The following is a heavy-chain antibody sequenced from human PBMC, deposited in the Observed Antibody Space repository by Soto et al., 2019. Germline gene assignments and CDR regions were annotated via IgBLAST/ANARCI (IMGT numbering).Heavy chain of an antibody. Sequence: QVQLVQSGAEVKKPGSSVKVSCKASGGTFSSYTISWVRQAPGQGLEWMGRIIPILGTANYAQKFQGRVTITADESTSTAYMELSSLRSEDTAVYYCASTLYTGDGYKPSLDYWGQGTLVTVSS. D-gene: IGHD5-12*01. J-gene: IGHJ4*02. CDR1: GGTFSSYT. CDR3: ASTLYTGDGYKPSLDY. V-gene: IGHV1-69*08. CDR2: IIPILGTA.